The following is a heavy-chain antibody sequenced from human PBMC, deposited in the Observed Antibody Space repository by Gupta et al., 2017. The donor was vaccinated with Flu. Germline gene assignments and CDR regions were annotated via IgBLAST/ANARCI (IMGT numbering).Heavy chain of an antibody. Sequence: EVQLVESGGGLIQPGGSLRLSCAASGFTVSSRYKRWVRQAPGKRLELVSIIYSGGNTYYADSVKGRFTISRDNSKNTLYLQMNSLRGEDTAVYYCARDSLSSNSFYYMDVWGKGTTVTVSS. J-gene: IGHJ6*03. CDR3: ARDSLSSNSFYYMDV. CDR1: GFTVSSRY. D-gene: IGHD2-2*01. V-gene: IGHV3-53*01. CDR2: IYSGGNT.